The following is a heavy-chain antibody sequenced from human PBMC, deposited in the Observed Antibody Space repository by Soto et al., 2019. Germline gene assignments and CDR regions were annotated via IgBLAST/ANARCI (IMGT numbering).Heavy chain of an antibody. CDR3: ARDYYRFNSGYGFSMDV. Sequence: QVPLVASGGGVVQPGRSLRLSCAASGFTFSSYAMHWVRQAPGKGLEWVAVISYDGSNKYYADSVKGRFTISRDNSKNTLYLQMNSRRAEDTAVYYCARDYYRFNSGYGFSMDVWGQGTTVTGSS. V-gene: IGHV3-30-3*01. CDR2: ISYDGSNK. J-gene: IGHJ6*02. D-gene: IGHD5-12*01. CDR1: GFTFSSYA.